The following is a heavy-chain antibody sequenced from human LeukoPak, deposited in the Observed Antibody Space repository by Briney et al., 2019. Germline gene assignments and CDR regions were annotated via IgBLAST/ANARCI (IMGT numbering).Heavy chain of an antibody. J-gene: IGHJ4*02. CDR2: IYYSGST. CDR1: GGSISSSSCY. V-gene: IGHV4-39*01. CDR3: AGLLVGATADY. D-gene: IGHD1-26*01. Sequence: KSSETLSLTCTVSGGSISSSSCYWGWIRQPPGKGLEWIGSIYYSGSTYYNPSLKSRVTISVDTSKNQFSLKLSSVTAADTAVYYCAGLLVGATADYWGQGTLVTVSS.